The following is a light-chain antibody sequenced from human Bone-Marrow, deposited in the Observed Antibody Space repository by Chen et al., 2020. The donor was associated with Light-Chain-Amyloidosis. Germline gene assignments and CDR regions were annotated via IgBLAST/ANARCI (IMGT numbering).Light chain of an antibody. CDR1: SSDFVGYNY. Sequence: QSALTQPRSVSGSPGQSVTISCTGTSSDFVGYNYVSWYQQHPGKAPKLMIYDVSKRPSGVPDRFSGSKSGNAASLTISGLQAEDEADYYCCSYAGSYTWVFGGGTKLTVL. V-gene: IGLV2-11*01. CDR3: CSYAGSYTWV. CDR2: DVS. J-gene: IGLJ3*02.